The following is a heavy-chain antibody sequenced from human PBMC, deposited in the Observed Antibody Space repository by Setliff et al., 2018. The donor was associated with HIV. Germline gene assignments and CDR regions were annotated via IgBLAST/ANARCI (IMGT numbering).Heavy chain of an antibody. CDR3: ARDFIGAVVVTSISDY. Sequence: GASVKVSCKASGYSFMNNGLSWLRQAPGQGLEWMGWISPHTGDTYYAQRLQGRLTMTTDTSTNTAYMELRSLRFDDTAVYYCARDFIGAVVVTSISDYWGQGTLVTVSS. J-gene: IGHJ4*02. CDR1: GYSFMNNG. D-gene: IGHD2-21*02. V-gene: IGHV1-18*04. CDR2: ISPHTGDT.